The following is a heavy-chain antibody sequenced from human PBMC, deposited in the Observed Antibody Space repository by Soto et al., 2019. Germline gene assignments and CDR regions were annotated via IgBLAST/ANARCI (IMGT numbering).Heavy chain of an antibody. V-gene: IGHV4-4*02. CDR1: GGSISSSNW. D-gene: IGHD1-1*01. Sequence: SETLSLTCAVSGGSISSSNWWSWVRQPPGKGLEWIGEIYHSGSTNYNPSLKSRVTISVDKYKNHFSLKLSSVTAADTAVYYCARGYSRGYYYYGMDVWGQGTTVTVSS. J-gene: IGHJ6*02. CDR2: IYHSGST. CDR3: ARGYSRGYYYYGMDV.